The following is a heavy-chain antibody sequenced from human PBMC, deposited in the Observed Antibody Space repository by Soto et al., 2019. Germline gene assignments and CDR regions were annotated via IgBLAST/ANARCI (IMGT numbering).Heavy chain of an antibody. CDR1: GGSISSADYY. Sequence: PSETLSLTCTVSGGSISSADYYWSWIRQPPGKGLEWIGYFHSSGATYKDPSLKSRVTISVDTSKNQISLKLDSVTAADTAVYYCASIWFGDFDYWARGTLVTGSS. V-gene: IGHV4-30-4*01. J-gene: IGHJ4*01. CDR2: FHSSGAT. D-gene: IGHD3-10*01. CDR3: ASIWFGDFDY.